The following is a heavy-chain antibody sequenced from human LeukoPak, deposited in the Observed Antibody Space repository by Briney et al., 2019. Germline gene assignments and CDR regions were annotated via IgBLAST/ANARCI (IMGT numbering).Heavy chain of an antibody. J-gene: IGHJ4*02. CDR2: ISGSGTNT. D-gene: IGHD1-26*01. Sequence: PGGSLRLSCAATRFTFNNYAMNWVRQAPGKGLEWVSTISGSGTNTFYADSVRGRFTISRDNSKNTLYLQMNSLRAEDTAVYYCARDDSGSSPGYWGQGTLVTVSS. CDR3: ARDDSGSSPGY. V-gene: IGHV3-23*01. CDR1: RFTFNNYA.